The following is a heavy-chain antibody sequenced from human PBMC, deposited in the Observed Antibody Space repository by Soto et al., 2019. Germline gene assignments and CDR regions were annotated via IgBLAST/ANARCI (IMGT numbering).Heavy chain of an antibody. V-gene: IGHV1-3*01. J-gene: IGHJ6*02. CDR3: ASIYGSGTKPYGMDV. Sequence: ASVKVSCKGSGYTFKAYAMHWVRQAPGHRLEWMGWINSGNGKTKYSQKFQDRVTITSDTSAKTAYMELRSLGSEDTAVYYCASIYGSGTKPYGMDVWGQGTTVTVSS. CDR1: GYTFKAYA. D-gene: IGHD3-10*01. CDR2: INSGNGKT.